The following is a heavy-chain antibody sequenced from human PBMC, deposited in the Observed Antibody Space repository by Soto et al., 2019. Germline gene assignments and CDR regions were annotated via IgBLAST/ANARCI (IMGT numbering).Heavy chain of an antibody. Sequence: EVQLLESGGGLVQPGGSLRLSYAASGFTFSSYAMSWVRQAPGKGLEWVSAISGSGGSTYYADSVKGRFTISRDNSKNTLYLQMNSLRAEDTAVYYCAKGGNLFYYYYGMDVWGQGTTVTVSS. CDR3: AKGGNLFYYYYGMDV. CDR1: GFTFSSYA. J-gene: IGHJ6*02. CDR2: ISGSGGST. V-gene: IGHV3-23*01. D-gene: IGHD6-25*01.